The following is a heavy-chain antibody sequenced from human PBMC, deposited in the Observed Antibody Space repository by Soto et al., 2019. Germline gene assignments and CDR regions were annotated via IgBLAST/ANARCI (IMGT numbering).Heavy chain of an antibody. Sequence: GGSLRLSCAASGFTFSNAWMSWVRQAPGKGLEWVGRIKSKTDGGTTDYAAPVKGRFTISRDDSKNTLYLQMNSLKTEDTAVYYFTTAAYYDFWSGPAGAFDIWGQGTMVTVSS. V-gene: IGHV3-15*01. CDR1: GFTFSNAW. CDR3: TTAAYYDFWSGPAGAFDI. D-gene: IGHD3-3*01. J-gene: IGHJ3*02. CDR2: IKSKTDGGTT.